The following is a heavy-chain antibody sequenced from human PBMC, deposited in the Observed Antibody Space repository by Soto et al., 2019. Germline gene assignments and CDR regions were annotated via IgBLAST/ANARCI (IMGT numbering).Heavy chain of an antibody. CDR1: GYTFTSYA. D-gene: IGHD6-13*01. J-gene: IGHJ6*02. CDR3: ARDGVSSSWYPNYYYDGMDV. V-gene: IGHV1-3*01. CDR2: INAGNGNT. Sequence: ASVKVSCKASGYTFTSYAMHWVRQAPGQRLEWMGWINAGNGNTKYSQKFQGRVTITRDTSASTAYMELSSLRSEDTAVYYCARDGVSSSWYPNYYYDGMDVWGQGTTVTVSS.